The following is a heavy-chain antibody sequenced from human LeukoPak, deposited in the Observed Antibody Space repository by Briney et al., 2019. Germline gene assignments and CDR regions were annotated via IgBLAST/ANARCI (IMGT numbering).Heavy chain of an antibody. CDR1: GFTFRTYS. D-gene: IGHD3-22*01. CDR2: TGSNGVT. Sequence: GGSLRLSCTVSGFTFRTYSFSWVRQAPGKGLEWVSATGSNGVTYYADSVKGRFTISRDNSKNALYLQMNGLRADDTAVYYCGIRDTSDYYVFWGQGTLVTVSS. CDR3: GIRDTSDYYVF. V-gene: IGHV3-23*01. J-gene: IGHJ4*02.